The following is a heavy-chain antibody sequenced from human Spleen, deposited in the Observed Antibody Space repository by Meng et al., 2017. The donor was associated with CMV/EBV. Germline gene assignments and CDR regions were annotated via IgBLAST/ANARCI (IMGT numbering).Heavy chain of an antibody. CDR1: GYTFAAYF. V-gene: IGHV1-2*02. CDR2: INPNSGGT. J-gene: IGHJ6*02. CDR3: ARGSSSWTWYYYGMDV. D-gene: IGHD6-13*01. Sequence: ASVKVSCKASGYTFAAYFTHWVRQAPGQGLEWMGWINPNSGGTNYAQKFQGRVTMTRDTSISTAYMELSRLRSDDTAVYYCARGSSSWTWYYYGMDVWGQGTTVTVSS.